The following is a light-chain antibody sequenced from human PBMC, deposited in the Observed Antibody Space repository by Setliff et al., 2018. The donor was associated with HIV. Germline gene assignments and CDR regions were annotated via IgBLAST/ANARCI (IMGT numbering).Light chain of an antibody. V-gene: IGLV2-23*02. J-gene: IGLJ2*01. CDR3: CSYVTVNTVV. Sequence: QAVVTQPASVSGSLGQSITISCTGTSSDVGSYNLVSWYQQHPGVAPKLVIFELNKRPSGVSTRFSGSKSGNTASLTISGLQAEDEGDYYCCSYVTVNTVVFGGGTKVTVL. CDR1: SSDVGSYNL. CDR2: ELN.